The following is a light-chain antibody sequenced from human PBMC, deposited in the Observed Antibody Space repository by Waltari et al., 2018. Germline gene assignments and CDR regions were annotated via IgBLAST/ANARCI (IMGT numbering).Light chain of an antibody. CDR1: SANIGSNP. V-gene: IGLV1-44*01. CDR3: AAWDDSLSGYV. CDR2: NNS. Sequence: QSVLTQPPSASGTPGQRVTISCSGSSANIGSNPVNWYQQLPGTAPKLLINNNSRRPSRVPDRFSGSKSGTSASLAISGLLSDDEAEYYCAAWDDSLSGYVFGTGTNVSVL. J-gene: IGLJ1*01.